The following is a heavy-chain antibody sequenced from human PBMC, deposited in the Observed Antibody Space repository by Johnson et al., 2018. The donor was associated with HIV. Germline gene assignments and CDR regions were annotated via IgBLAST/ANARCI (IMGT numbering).Heavy chain of an antibody. CDR1: GFTFSSYA. CDR2: ISYDGSNK. V-gene: IGHV3-30*04. J-gene: IGHJ3*02. Sequence: QVQLVESGGGVVQPGRSLRLSCAASGFTFSSYAMHWVRQAPGKGLEWVAVISYDGSNKYYADSVKGRFTISRDNSKNTLYLQMNSLRAEDTAVYYCARSNWAHSDAFDIWGQGTMVTVSS. CDR3: ARSNWAHSDAFDI. D-gene: IGHD7-27*01.